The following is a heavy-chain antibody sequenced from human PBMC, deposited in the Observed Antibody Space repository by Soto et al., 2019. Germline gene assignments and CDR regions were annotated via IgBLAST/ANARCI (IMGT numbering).Heavy chain of an antibody. CDR1: GITFSSYA. Sequence: GGSLRLSCAASGITFSSYAMSWVRQAPGKGLEWVSAISGSSSTIYYADSVKGRFTISRDNAKNSLYLQMNSLRDEDTAVYYCARDRGYTYGFAFWGHRALVTVSS. V-gene: IGHV3-48*02. CDR2: ISGSSSTI. D-gene: IGHD5-18*01. J-gene: IGHJ4*01. CDR3: ARDRGYTYGFAF.